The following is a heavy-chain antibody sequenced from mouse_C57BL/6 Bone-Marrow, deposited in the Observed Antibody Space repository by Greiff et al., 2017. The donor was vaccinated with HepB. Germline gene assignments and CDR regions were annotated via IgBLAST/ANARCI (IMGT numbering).Heavy chain of an antibody. J-gene: IGHJ2*01. V-gene: IGHV1-19*01. CDR2: INPYNGGT. D-gene: IGHD2-3*01. CDR1: GYTFTDYY. CDR3: AYDGSHFDY. Sequence: SGPVLVKPGASVKMSCKASGYTFTDYYMNWVKQSHGKSLEWIGVINPYNGGTSYNQKFKGKATLTVDKSSSTAYMELNSLTSEDSAVYYCAYDGSHFDYWGQGTTLTVSS.